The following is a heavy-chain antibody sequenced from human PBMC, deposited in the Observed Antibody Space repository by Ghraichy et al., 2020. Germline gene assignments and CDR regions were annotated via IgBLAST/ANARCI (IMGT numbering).Heavy chain of an antibody. V-gene: IGHV3-11*05. D-gene: IGHD6-13*01. CDR2: ISSSSSYT. J-gene: IGHJ4*02. CDR1: GFTFSDYY. Sequence: GGSLRLSCAASGFTFSDYYMSWIRQAPGKGLEWVSYISSSSSYTNYTDSVKGRFTISRDNAKNSLYLQMNSLRAEDTAVYYCARAKLLPAAGAYYFDYWGQGTLVTVSS. CDR3: ARAKLLPAAGAYYFDY.